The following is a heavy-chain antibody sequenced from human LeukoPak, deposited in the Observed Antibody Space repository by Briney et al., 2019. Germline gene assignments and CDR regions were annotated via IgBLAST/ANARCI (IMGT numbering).Heavy chain of an antibody. D-gene: IGHD4-23*01. CDR3: ASGAWAARLNS. J-gene: IGHJ4*02. CDR2: ILDGKTV. Sequence: SETLSLTCAVYGESLNYYYWSWIRQSPGKGLDWIGDILDGKTVNYNPSLKSRVTISAATSSQQFSLNLKSVTAADTAVYFCASGAWAARLNSWAQGALVIVSS. V-gene: IGHV4-34*12. CDR1: GESLNYYY.